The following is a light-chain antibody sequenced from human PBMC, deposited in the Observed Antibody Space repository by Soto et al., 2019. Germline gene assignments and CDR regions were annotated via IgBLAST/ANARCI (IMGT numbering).Light chain of an antibody. Sequence: DIQMTQSPSTLSASVGDRVTITCRASQSISSWLAWYQQKPGKAPKLLIYKASSLQSGVPSRFSGSGSGTEFTLTISSLQPDDFATYYCQQYSNYFRTFGQGTKVDIK. V-gene: IGKV1-5*03. CDR3: QQYSNYFRT. CDR2: KAS. J-gene: IGKJ1*01. CDR1: QSISSW.